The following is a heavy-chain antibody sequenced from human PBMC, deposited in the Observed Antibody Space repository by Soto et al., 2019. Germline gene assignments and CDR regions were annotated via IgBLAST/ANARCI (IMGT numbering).Heavy chain of an antibody. J-gene: IGHJ4*02. Sequence: EVQLVESGGGLVQPGGPLKLSCAASGFTFIGSAMHWVRQASGKGREWVGRIRSKANSYATAYAASVKGRFTISRDDSKNTAYLQMNSLKTEDTAVYYCTRPGRSSGSNFDYWGQGTLVTVSS. CDR3: TRPGRSSGSNFDY. V-gene: IGHV3-73*01. D-gene: IGHD6-19*01. CDR1: GFTFIGSA. CDR2: IRSKANSYAT.